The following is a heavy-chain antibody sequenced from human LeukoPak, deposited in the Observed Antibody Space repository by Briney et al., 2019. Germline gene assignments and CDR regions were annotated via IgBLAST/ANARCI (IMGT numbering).Heavy chain of an antibody. D-gene: IGHD3-10*01. V-gene: IGHV1-8*01. CDR2: MNPNSGNT. J-gene: IGHJ3*02. CDR3: ARVPPKTRGGAFDI. CDR1: GYTFTSYD. Sequence: ASVTVSCKASGYTFTSYDINWVRQATGQGLEWMGWMNPNSGNTGYAQKFQGRVTMTRNTSISTAYMELSSLRSEDTAVYYCARVPPKTRGGAFDIWGQGTMVTVSS.